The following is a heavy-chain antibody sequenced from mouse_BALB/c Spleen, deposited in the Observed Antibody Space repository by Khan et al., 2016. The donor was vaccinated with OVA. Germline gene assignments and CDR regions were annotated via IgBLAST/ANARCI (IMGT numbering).Heavy chain of an antibody. J-gene: IGHJ2*01. V-gene: IGHV1S81*02. D-gene: IGHD1-1*01. CDR1: GYTFTSYW. Sequence: QVQLQQPGAELVKAGASVKMSCKASGYTFTSYWMHWVKQRLGQGLEWFAETNPTNGRTYYNEKFKSKATLTVAKYSSTAYMLLSGPTFEDSAVYYCARIKKIVATYFDYWGQGTTLTVSS. CDR3: ARIKKIVATYFDY. CDR2: TNPTNGRT.